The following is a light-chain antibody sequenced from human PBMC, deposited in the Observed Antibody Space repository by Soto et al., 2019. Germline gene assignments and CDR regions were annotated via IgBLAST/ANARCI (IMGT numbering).Light chain of an antibody. CDR1: QSVRNN. CDR2: YAS. CDR3: QQYNNWPPIT. V-gene: IGKV3-15*01. Sequence: EIMMTQSPATLSVSPGERATLSCRASQSVRNNLAWYQQKPGQPPRLLIYYASTRATGIPARFSGSGSGTEFTLTISSLQFEDFALYYCQQYNNWPPITFGQGTRLEIK. J-gene: IGKJ5*01.